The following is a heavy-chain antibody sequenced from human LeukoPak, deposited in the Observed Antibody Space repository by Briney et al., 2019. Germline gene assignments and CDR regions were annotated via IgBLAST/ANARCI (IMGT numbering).Heavy chain of an antibody. CDR1: GYTFTSYG. D-gene: IGHD2-2*01. CDR3: ALTTSRNIVVVPARLFDP. Sequence: ASVKVSCKASGYTFTSYGINWVRQATGQGLEWMGWMNPNSGNTGYAQKFQGRVTMTRNTSISTAYMELSSLRSEDTAVYYCALTTSRNIVVVPARLFDPWGQGTLVTVSS. V-gene: IGHV1-8*02. CDR2: MNPNSGNT. J-gene: IGHJ5*02.